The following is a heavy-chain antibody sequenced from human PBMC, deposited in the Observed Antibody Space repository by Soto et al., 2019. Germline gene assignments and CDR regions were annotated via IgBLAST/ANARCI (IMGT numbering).Heavy chain of an antibody. V-gene: IGHV3-11*01. J-gene: IGHJ6*03. CDR3: ASPRTIRYYYYMDV. Sequence: QVQLVESGGGLVKPGGSLRLSCAASGFTFSDYYMSWIRQAPGKGLEWVSYISSSGSTIYYADSVKGRFTISRDNAKNALYLQMYSLRAEDTAVYYCASPRTIRYYYYMDVWGKGTTVTVSS. D-gene: IGHD2-8*01. CDR2: ISSSGSTI. CDR1: GFTFSDYY.